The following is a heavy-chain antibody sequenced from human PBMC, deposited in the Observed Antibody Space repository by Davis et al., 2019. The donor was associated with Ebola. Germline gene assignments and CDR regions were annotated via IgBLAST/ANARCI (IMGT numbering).Heavy chain of an antibody. Sequence: PGGSLRLSCAASGFTFSSYAMSWVRQAPGKGLEWVSAISGSGGSTYYADSVKGRFTISRDNSKNTLYLQMNSLRAEDTAVYYCANLPVRPGQLDPSYWGQGTLVTVSS. J-gene: IGHJ4*02. CDR2: ISGSGGST. D-gene: IGHD6-6*01. V-gene: IGHV3-23*01. CDR1: GFTFSSYA. CDR3: ANLPVRPGQLDPSY.